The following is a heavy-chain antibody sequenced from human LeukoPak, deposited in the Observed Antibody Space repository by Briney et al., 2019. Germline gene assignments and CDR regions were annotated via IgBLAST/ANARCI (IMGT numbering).Heavy chain of an antibody. D-gene: IGHD5-18*01. V-gene: IGHV3-11*01. CDR2: ISSSGSTI. CDR3: AREAHTAMVDY. CDR1: GGSFSGYY. J-gene: IGHJ4*02. Sequence: LSLTCAVYGGSFSGYYWSWIRQAPGKGLEWVSYISSSGSTIYYADSVKGRFTISRDNAKNSLYLQMNSLRAEDTAVYYCAREAHTAMVDYWGQGTLVTVSS.